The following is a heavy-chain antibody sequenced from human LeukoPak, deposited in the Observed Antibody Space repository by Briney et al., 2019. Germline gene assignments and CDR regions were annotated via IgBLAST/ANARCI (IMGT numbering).Heavy chain of an antibody. CDR2: VNRDGSET. CDR3: ARNNGMDV. V-gene: IGHV3-7*03. CDR1: GFALSSHW. J-gene: IGHJ6*02. Sequence: GGSRRLSCAASGFALSSHWMTWVRQVPGRGPEWVANVNRDGSETYYLASVKGRFTISKDNAKNSLYLQMNSLRAEDTALYHCARNNGMDVWGQGTTVIVSS.